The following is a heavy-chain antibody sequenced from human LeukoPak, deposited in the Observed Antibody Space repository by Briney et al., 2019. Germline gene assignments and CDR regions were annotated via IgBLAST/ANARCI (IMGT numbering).Heavy chain of an antibody. CDR1: GYTFTGYY. Sequence: LWASVKVSCKASGYTFTGYYMHWVRQAPGQGLEWMGGIIPIFGTANYAQKFQGRVTITTDESTSTAYMELSSLRSEDTAVYYCASNLPMDIVVVPAARAAFDIWGQGTMVTVSS. V-gene: IGHV1-69*05. D-gene: IGHD2-2*03. CDR2: IIPIFGTA. J-gene: IGHJ3*02. CDR3: ASNLPMDIVVVPAARAAFDI.